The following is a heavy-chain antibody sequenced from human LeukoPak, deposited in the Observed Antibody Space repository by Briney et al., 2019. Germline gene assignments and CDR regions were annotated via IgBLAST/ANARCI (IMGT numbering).Heavy chain of an antibody. V-gene: IGHV4-59*01. CDR3: ASLATRFNWFDP. CDR2: IYYTGYT. D-gene: IGHD5-12*01. Sequence: SETLSLTCNVSGGSISSYYWSWIRQSPGKGLEWIGYIYYTGYTNYNPSLKSRVAISVDTSKNQFFLKLSSVTAADTAVYYCASLATRFNWFDPWGQGTLVTVSS. J-gene: IGHJ5*02. CDR1: GGSISSYY.